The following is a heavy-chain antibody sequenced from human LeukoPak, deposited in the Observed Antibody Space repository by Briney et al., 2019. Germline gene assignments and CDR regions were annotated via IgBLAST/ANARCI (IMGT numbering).Heavy chain of an antibody. CDR3: ARGGYSYFDY. Sequence: SSETLSLTCTVSGGSIRSYYWSWIRQPPGKGLEWIGYIYYSGSTNYNPSLKSRVTISVDTSKNQFSLKLSSVTAADTAVYYCARGGYSYFDYWGQGTLVTVSS. CDR1: GGSIRSYY. D-gene: IGHD5-18*01. V-gene: IGHV4-59*08. CDR2: IYYSGST. J-gene: IGHJ4*02.